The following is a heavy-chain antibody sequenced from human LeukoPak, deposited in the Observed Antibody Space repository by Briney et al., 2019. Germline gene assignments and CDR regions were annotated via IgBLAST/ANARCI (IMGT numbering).Heavy chain of an antibody. V-gene: IGHV3-20*04. J-gene: IGHJ4*02. CDR1: GFTFDDYA. CDR2: ITWNGGST. D-gene: IGHD2-15*01. Sequence: GGSLRLSCAGSGFTFDDYAMSWVRQAPGKGLEWVSGITWNGGSTGYVDSVKGRFTISRDNAKNSLYLQMNSLTAEDTALYYCARDLYRSGGTCYKWGQGTLVTVSS. CDR3: ARDLYRSGGTCYK.